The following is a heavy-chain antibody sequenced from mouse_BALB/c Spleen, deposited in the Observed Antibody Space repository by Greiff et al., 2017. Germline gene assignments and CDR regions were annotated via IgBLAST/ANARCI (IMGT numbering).Heavy chain of an antibody. CDR1: GFTLKAYY. Sequence: EVQLQQSGAALVRSGASVKLSCTASGFTLKAYYMHWVKQRPEQGLEWIGWIDPENGDTEYAPKFQGKATMTADTSSNTAYLQLSSLTSEDTAVYYCNAKRTTGYYGDYGGQGTTRT. J-gene: IGHJ2*01. CDR2: IDPENGDT. CDR3: NAKRTTGYYGDY. D-gene: IGHD2-12*01. V-gene: IGHV14-4*02.